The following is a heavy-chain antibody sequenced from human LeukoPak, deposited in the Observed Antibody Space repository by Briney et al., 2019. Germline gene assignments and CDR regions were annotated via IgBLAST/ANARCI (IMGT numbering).Heavy chain of an antibody. CDR2: VHYSGSA. D-gene: IGHD5-12*01. J-gene: IGHJ6*01. CDR3: ARVSGATITTYYGMDV. V-gene: IGHV4-59*01. CDR1: GGSFSGYY. Sequence: SETLSLTCTVSGGSFSGYYWSWIRQPPGKGLDWIGHVHYSGSANYNPSLKSRVTISMATSKNQFSLRLSSVTAVDTAVYYCARVSGATITTYYGMDVWGQGTTVTVSP.